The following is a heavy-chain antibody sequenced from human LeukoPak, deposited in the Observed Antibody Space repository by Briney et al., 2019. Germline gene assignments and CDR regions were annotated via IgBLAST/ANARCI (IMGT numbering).Heavy chain of an antibody. CDR2: INHSGST. CDR1: GGSFSGYY. D-gene: IGHD6-6*01. J-gene: IGHJ4*02. V-gene: IGHV4-34*01. CDR3: ARGSGIQKHKYSSPRPDY. Sequence: PSETLSLTCAVYGGSFSGYYWSWIRQPPGKGLEWIGEINHSGSTNYNPSLKSRVTISVDTSKNQFSLKLSSVTAADTAVYYCARGSGIQKHKYSSPRPDYWGQGTLVTVSS.